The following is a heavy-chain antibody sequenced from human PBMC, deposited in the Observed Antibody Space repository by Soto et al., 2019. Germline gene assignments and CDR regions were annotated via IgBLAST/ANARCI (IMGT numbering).Heavy chain of an antibody. V-gene: IGHV1-8*01. CDR1: GYTFTNYD. D-gene: IGHD3-9*01. CDR2: MNPNTGDT. J-gene: IGHJ4*02. Sequence: ASVKVSCKASGYTFTNYDINWVRQAAGQGLEWMGWMNPNTGDTGYAQKFQGRVTMTRNTAISTAYMELSSLRSEDTAVCYCARGDSDWLLFHWGQGTLVTVSS. CDR3: ARGDSDWLLFH.